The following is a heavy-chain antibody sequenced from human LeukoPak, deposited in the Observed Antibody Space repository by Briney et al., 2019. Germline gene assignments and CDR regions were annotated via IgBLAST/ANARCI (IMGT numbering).Heavy chain of an antibody. CDR1: GVSVTDYD. Sequence: SETLSLTCAVKGVSVTDYDWSWIRQPPGKGLEWIGEISRSGRTNYNASLESRLTISVGTSKTEFSLRLTSVTVADTATYYCAKVSFDSRGHDAFDHWGRGQRSSSL. J-gene: IGHJ3*01. CDR3: AKVSFDSRGHDAFDH. CDR2: ISRSGRT. V-gene: IGHV4-34*01. D-gene: IGHD3-22*01.